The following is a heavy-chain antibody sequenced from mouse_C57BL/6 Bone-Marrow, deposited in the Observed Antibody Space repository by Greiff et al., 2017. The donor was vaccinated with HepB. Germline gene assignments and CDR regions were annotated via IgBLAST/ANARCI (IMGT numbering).Heavy chain of an antibody. Sequence: VQLQQPGAELVRPGTSVKLSCKASGYTFTSYWMHWVKQRPGQGLEWIGVIDPSDSYTNYNQKFKGKATLTVDTSSSTAYMQLSSLTSEDSAVYYCARSHYYGSSYPYAMDYWGQGTSVTVSS. CDR1: GYTFTSYW. V-gene: IGHV1-59*01. J-gene: IGHJ4*01. CDR3: ARSHYYGSSYPYAMDY. D-gene: IGHD1-1*01. CDR2: IDPSDSYT.